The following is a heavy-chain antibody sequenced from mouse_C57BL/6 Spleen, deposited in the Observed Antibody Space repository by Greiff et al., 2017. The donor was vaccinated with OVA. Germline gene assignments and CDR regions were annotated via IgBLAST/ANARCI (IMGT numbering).Heavy chain of an antibody. D-gene: IGHD1-1*01. CDR2: IYPRSGNT. CDR1: GYTFTSYG. V-gene: IGHV1-81*01. Sequence: QVTLKESGAELARPGASVKLSCKASGYTFTSYGISWVKQRTGQGLEWIGEIYPRSGNTYYNEKFKGKATLTADKSSSTAYMELRSLTSEDSAVYFCARWGYGSSYDYWYFDVWGTGTTVTVSS. J-gene: IGHJ1*03. CDR3: ARWGYGSSYDYWYFDV.